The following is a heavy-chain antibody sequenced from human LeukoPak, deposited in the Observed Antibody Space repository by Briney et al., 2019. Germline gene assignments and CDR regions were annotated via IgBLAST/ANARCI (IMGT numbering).Heavy chain of an antibody. D-gene: IGHD3-10*01. J-gene: IGHJ4*02. CDR1: GGSISSGDYY. V-gene: IGHV4-30-4*01. CDR2: IHYSGST. CDR3: ARVDGSGSYQYYFDY. Sequence: SETLSLTCTVSGGSISSGDYYWSWIRQPPGKGLEWIGYIHYSGSTYYNPSLKSRVTISVDTSKNQFSLKVSSVTAADTAVYYCARVDGSGSYQYYFDYWGQGTLVTVSS.